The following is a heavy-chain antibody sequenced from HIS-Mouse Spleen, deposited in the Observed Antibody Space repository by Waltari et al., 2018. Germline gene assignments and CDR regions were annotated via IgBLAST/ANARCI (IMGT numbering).Heavy chain of an antibody. Sequence: QVQLVESGGGVVQPGRSLRLSCAASGFTFSSYGMHWVRQAPGKGLEWVGVIWYDGSNKYYADSGKGRFTSSRDNSKNTLYLQMNSLRAEDTAVYYCAKASGPNAFDIWGQGTMVTVSS. V-gene: IGHV3-33*06. J-gene: IGHJ3*02. CDR3: AKASGPNAFDI. CDR2: IWYDGSNK. CDR1: GFTFSSYG.